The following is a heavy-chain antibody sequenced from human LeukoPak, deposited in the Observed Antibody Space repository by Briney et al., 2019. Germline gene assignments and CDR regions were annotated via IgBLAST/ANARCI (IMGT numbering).Heavy chain of an antibody. Sequence: SETLSLTCAVSGGSIRNNYWSWIRQPAGEGLEWIGRIYSGGDIIYNPSLKSRVTMSVDTSKNQFSLRLNSMTAADTAVYYCARSTNYMFDYWGQGTLVTVSS. CDR3: ARSTNYMFDY. V-gene: IGHV4-4*07. CDR2: IYSGGDI. D-gene: IGHD4/OR15-4a*01. CDR1: GGSIRNNY. J-gene: IGHJ4*02.